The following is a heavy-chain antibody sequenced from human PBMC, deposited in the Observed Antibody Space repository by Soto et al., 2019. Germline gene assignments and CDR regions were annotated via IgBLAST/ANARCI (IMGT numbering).Heavy chain of an antibody. CDR1: GYTFTSYG. J-gene: IGHJ4*02. Sequence: QVQLVQSGAEVKKPGDSVKVSCKASGYTFTSYGISWVRQAPGQGLEWMGWISAYNGNTTYEQKLQALTTMPTVTSTSTAYMELTSLTSDDTAVYYSAIVRGSYALDSWGQGPLVTVSS. CDR2: ISAYNGNT. V-gene: IGHV1-18*01. CDR3: AIVRGSYALDS. D-gene: IGHD2-15*01.